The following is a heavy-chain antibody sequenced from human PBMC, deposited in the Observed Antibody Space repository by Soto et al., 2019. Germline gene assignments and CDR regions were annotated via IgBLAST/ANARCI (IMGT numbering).Heavy chain of an antibody. CDR2: INSDGSST. Sequence: QTGGSLRLSCAASGFTFSSYWMHWVRQAPGKGLVWVSRINSDGSSTSYADSVKGRFTISRDNAKNTLYLQMNSLRAEDTAVYYCARGVVVGATYAFDIWGQGTMVTVSS. D-gene: IGHD1-26*01. CDR1: GFTFSSYW. CDR3: ARGVVVGATYAFDI. J-gene: IGHJ3*02. V-gene: IGHV3-74*01.